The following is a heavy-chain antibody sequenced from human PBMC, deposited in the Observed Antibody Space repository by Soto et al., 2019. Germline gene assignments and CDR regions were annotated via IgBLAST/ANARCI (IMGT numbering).Heavy chain of an antibody. Sequence: EVQLVETGGGLIQPGGSLRLSCAASGFTVSRNYISWVRQAPGKGLEWVSVIYSGGSTYYADSVKGRFTISRDNSKNTLYLQMNSLRAEDTAVYYCARVLKGYYGMDVWGQGNTGTVSS. J-gene: IGHJ6*02. V-gene: IGHV3-53*02. CDR3: ARVLKGYYGMDV. CDR1: GFTVSRNY. CDR2: IYSGGST.